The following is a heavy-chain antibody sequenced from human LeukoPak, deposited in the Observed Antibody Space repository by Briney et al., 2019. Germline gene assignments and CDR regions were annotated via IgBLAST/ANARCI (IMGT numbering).Heavy chain of an antibody. D-gene: IGHD3-16*01. V-gene: IGHV4-61*02. J-gene: IGHJ5*02. CDR2: IYTSGST. CDR1: GGPISSGSYY. CDR3: ARDGGPQGNWFDP. Sequence: SQTLSLTCTVSGGPISSGSYYWSWIRQPAGKGLEWIGRIYTSGSTNYNPSLKSRVTISLDTSKNQFSLKLSSVTAADTAVYYCARDGGPQGNWFDPWGQGTLVTVSS.